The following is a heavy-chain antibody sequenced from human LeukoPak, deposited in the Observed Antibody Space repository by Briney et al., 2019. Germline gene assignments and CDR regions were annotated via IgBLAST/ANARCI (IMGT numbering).Heavy chain of an antibody. D-gene: IGHD6-13*01. J-gene: IGHJ5*02. CDR2: ISSSGSTI. CDR3: ARGVRRAAAGPRSITWFDP. CDR1: GFTFSDYY. Sequence: PGGSLRLSCAASGFTFSDYYMSWICQAPGKGLEWVSYISSSGSTIYYADSVKGRFTISRDNAKNSLYLQMNSLRAEDTAVYYCARGVRRAAAGPRSITWFDPWGQGTLVTVSS. V-gene: IGHV3-11*01.